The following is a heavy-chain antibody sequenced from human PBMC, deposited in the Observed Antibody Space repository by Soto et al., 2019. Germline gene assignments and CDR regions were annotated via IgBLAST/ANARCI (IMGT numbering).Heavy chain of an antibody. Sequence: SETLSLTCTVSGGSISSYYWSWIRQPPGKGLEWIGYIYYSGSTNYNPSLKSRVTISVDTSKNQFSLKLSSVTAADTAVYYCARVFGSSSWYTSSYYYYYGTDVWGQGTTVTVSS. D-gene: IGHD6-13*01. V-gene: IGHV4-59*01. CDR3: ARVFGSSSWYTSSYYYYYGTDV. CDR1: GGSISSYY. CDR2: IYYSGST. J-gene: IGHJ6*02.